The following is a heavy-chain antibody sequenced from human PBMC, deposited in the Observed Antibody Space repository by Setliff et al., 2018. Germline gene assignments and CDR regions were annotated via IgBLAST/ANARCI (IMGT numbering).Heavy chain of an antibody. J-gene: IGHJ4*02. CDR3: TTSRAPRVVLAADFDL. V-gene: IGHV1-18*01. CDR2: ISPYSGET. Sequence: VASVRSCKTSGFNFITYGFSWVRQAPGQGLEWMGWISPYSGETNNAQKFQDRLSVTADTSSKTIYMELRSLTSDDTAVYFCTTSRAPRVVLAADFDLWGQGTLVTVSS. D-gene: IGHD2-21*01. CDR1: GFNFITYG.